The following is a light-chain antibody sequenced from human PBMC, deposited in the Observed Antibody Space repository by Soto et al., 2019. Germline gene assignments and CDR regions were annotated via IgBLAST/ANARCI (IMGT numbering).Light chain of an antibody. CDR1: QTISSW. J-gene: IGKJ5*01. CDR2: KAS. V-gene: IGKV1-5*03. Sequence: DIQMTHSPSTLSGSLGDRVTITCRASQTISSWLAWYQQKPGKAPKLLIYKASTLKSGVPSRFSGSGSGTDFTLTISSLQPEDFATYYCQQSYSTPEITFGQGTRLEIK. CDR3: QQSYSTPEIT.